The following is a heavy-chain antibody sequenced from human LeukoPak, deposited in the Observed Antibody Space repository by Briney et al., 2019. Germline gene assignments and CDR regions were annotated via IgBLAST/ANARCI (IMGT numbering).Heavy chain of an antibody. CDR2: INPNSGGT. J-gene: IGHJ4*02. V-gene: IGHV1-2*02. D-gene: IGHD5-12*01. Sequence: GASVKVSCKASGYAFTGYYMRWVRQAPGQGLEWMGWINPNSGGTNYAQKFQGRVTMTRDTSISTAYMELSRLRSDDTAVYYCASLTGIGGYDTTFDYWGQGTLVTVSS. CDR3: ASLTGIGGYDTTFDY. CDR1: GYAFTGYY.